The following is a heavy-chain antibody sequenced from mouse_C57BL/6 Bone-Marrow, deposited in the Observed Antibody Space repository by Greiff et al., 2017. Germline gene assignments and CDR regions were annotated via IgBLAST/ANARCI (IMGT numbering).Heavy chain of an antibody. CDR3: ARKKTGN. CDR1: GYTFNDYY. D-gene: IGHD3-1*01. V-gene: IGHV1-26*01. J-gene: IGHJ2*01. Sequence: VQLQQSGPELVKPGASVKISCTASGYTFNDYYMNWVKQSHGKSLEWIGDINPNNGGTSYNQKFKGKATLTVDKSSSTAYMELRSLTSENSAVYYCARKKTGNRGQGTTLAVAT. CDR2: INPNNGGT.